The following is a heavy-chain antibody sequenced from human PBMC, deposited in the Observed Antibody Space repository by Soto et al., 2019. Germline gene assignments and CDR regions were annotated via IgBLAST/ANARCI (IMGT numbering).Heavy chain of an antibody. Sequence: SETLSLTCAVSGGSISSSNWWSWVRQPPGKGLEWIGEIYHSGTTNYNPSLKSRVTISVDKPKNQFSLKLSSVTASDTAVYYSASLSIGYYYDSSGFSWCDPCGQRTLV. CDR2: IYHSGTT. J-gene: IGHJ5*02. CDR1: GGSISSSNW. CDR3: ASLSIGYYYDSSGFSWCDP. D-gene: IGHD3-22*01. V-gene: IGHV4-4*02.